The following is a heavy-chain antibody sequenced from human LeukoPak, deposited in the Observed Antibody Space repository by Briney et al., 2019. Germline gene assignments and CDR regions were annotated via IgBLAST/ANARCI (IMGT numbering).Heavy chain of an antibody. V-gene: IGHV3-53*01. D-gene: IGHD3-10*02. Sequence: GGSLRLSCVGSGFTVSSNYMGWVRQAPGKGLEWVSTIYGGGGTYYADSVKGRFTISRDNSKNTLYLQMNSLRAEDTAVYYCAKCWNYYYYYMDVWGKGTTVTVSS. CDR3: AKCWNYYYYYMDV. J-gene: IGHJ6*03. CDR1: GFTVSSNY. CDR2: IYGGGGT.